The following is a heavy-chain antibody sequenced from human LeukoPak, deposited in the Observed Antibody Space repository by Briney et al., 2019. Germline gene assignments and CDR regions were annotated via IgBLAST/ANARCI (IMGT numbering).Heavy chain of an antibody. CDR1: GFTVSSNY. Sequence: GGSLRLSCAVSGFTVSSNYMSWVRQAPGKGLESVSSISSNGAGTYYADSLKGRFTISRDNSKNTLYLQMSSLRADDTAVYYCVKGGSYSSHAFDIWGQGTMVTVSS. J-gene: IGHJ3*02. D-gene: IGHD6-13*01. V-gene: IGHV3-64D*09. CDR3: VKGGSYSSHAFDI. CDR2: ISSNGAGT.